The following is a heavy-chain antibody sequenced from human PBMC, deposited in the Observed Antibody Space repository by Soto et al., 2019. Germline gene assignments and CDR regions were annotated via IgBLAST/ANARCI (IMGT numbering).Heavy chain of an antibody. J-gene: IGHJ4*02. CDR3: ARGGDLGVLTGYVGLDY. V-gene: IGHV4-34*01. D-gene: IGHD3-9*01. Sequence: SETLSLTCAVYGGSFSGYYWSWIRQPPGKGLEWIGEINHSGSTNYNPSLKSRVTISVDTSKNQFSLKLSSVTAADTAVYYCARGGDLGVLTGYVGLDYWGQGTLVTVSS. CDR1: GGSFSGYY. CDR2: INHSGST.